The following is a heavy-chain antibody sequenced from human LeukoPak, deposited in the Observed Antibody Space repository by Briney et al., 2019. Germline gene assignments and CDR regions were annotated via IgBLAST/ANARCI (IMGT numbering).Heavy chain of an antibody. Sequence: PSETLSLTCTVSGGSIRSYYWSWIRQPPGKGLEWIGYIYYSGSTNYNPSLKSRVTISVDTSKNQFSLKLSSVTAADTAVYYCARVGWELLRDAFDIWGQGTMVTVSS. CDR1: GGSIRSYY. CDR3: ARVGWELLRDAFDI. CDR2: IYYSGST. J-gene: IGHJ3*02. V-gene: IGHV4-59*01. D-gene: IGHD1-26*01.